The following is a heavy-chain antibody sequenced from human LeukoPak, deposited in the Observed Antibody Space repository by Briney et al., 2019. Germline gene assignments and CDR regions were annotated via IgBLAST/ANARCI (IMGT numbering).Heavy chain of an antibody. J-gene: IGHJ6*03. V-gene: IGHV1-18*01. CDR2: ISAYNGNT. CDR1: VYTFTSYG. CDR3: ARGSCSSTSCRIYYYYMDV. Sequence: ASVKVSCKASVYTFTSYGISWVRQAPAQGLEGMGWISAYNGNTNYAQKLQGRVTMTTDTSTSTAYMEPRRLRSDDTAVYFCARGSCSSTSCRIYYYYMDVWGKGTTVTVSS. D-gene: IGHD2-2*01.